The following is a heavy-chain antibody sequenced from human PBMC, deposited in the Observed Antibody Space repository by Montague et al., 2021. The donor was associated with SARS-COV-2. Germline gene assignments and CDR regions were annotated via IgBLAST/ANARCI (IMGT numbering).Heavy chain of an antibody. CDR3: ARGRTVTTFYSYYGMDV. CDR2: INHSGST. CDR1: GGSFSGYC. Sequence: SETLSLTCAVYGGSFSGYCWSWIRQPPGKGLEWIGEINHSGSTNYNPSLKSRVTISVDTSKNQFSLKLSSLTAADTAVYYCARGRTVTTFYSYYGMDVWGQGTTVTVSS. D-gene: IGHD4-17*01. J-gene: IGHJ6*02. V-gene: IGHV4-34*01.